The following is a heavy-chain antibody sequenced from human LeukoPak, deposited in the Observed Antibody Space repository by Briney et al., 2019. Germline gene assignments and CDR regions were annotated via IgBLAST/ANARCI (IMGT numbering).Heavy chain of an antibody. CDR1: SASISSGDSF. CDR3: ARGGDNYSDSSGYYSLDH. V-gene: IGHV4-31*02. J-gene: IGHJ4*02. CDR2: IYYPGSP. Sequence: KTSQTLSLTCIVSSASISSGDSFWTWIRHHPGRGLELIGHIYYPGSPYYNPSLKSRITISVDTAKNQFSLKLSSVTAADTAVYYCARGGDNYSDSSGYYSLDHWGQGTRVTVFS. D-gene: IGHD3-22*01.